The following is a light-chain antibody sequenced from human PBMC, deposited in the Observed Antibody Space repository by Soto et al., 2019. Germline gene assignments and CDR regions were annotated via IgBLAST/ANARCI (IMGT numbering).Light chain of an antibody. Sequence: EIVMTQSPATMSVSPGEKATLSCRASQSVGSKLAWYWQKPGQSPRLLIYGASTRATGVPARFSGGGSGTEFTLTISSLQSEDFAIYYCQQYNNWPRTLGQGTKVDI. J-gene: IGKJ1*01. CDR2: GAS. CDR3: QQYNNWPRT. CDR1: QSVGSK. V-gene: IGKV3-15*01.